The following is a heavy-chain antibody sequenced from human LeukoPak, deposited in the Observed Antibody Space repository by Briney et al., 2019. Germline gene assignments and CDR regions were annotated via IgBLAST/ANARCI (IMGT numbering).Heavy chain of an antibody. Sequence: GESLKISCKGSGYSFTSYWIGWVRQMPGKGLEWMGIIYPGDSDTRYSPSFQGQVTISADKSISTAYLQWSSLKASDTAMYYCARRHENRDGYNNLDYWGQGTLVTVSS. D-gene: IGHD5-24*01. CDR2: IYPGDSDT. V-gene: IGHV5-51*01. CDR1: GYSFTSYW. J-gene: IGHJ4*02. CDR3: ARRHENRDGYNNLDY.